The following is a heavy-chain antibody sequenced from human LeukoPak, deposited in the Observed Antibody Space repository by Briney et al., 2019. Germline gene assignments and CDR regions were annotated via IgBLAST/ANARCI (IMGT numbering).Heavy chain of an antibody. V-gene: IGHV1-18*01. CDR2: ISAYNGNT. Sequence: VNVSCQASRYTVPRYGIRWVRQAPRHGLEWMGWISAYNGNTKYAQKLQDRVTMTKDRSTSTAYMELRSLRYDATSVYSCARDGHFIVVVVGANYYGGMYGWDQGTTATVSS. CDR1: RYTVPRYG. D-gene: IGHD2-15*01. CDR3: ARDGHFIVVVVGANYYGGMYG. J-gene: IGHJ6*02.